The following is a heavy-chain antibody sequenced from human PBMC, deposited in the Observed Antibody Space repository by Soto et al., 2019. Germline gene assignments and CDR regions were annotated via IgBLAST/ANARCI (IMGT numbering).Heavy chain of an antibody. CDR1: GYTFHTYG. CDR3: ARKSSSSSWFDP. Sequence: ASVKVSCKASGYTFHTYGITWVRQAPGQGLEWMGWISTYNGNTEYVQKFQDRVTMTTDPSTRTAYMELRGLRSDDTAVYYCARKSSSSSWFDPWGQGTLVTVSS. V-gene: IGHV1-18*01. D-gene: IGHD6-6*01. J-gene: IGHJ5*02. CDR2: ISTYNGNT.